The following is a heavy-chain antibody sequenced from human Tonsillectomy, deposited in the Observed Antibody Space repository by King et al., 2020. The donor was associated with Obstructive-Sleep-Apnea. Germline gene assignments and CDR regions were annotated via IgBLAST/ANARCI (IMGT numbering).Heavy chain of an antibody. CDR1: GGSISDYF. CDR3: ARGLVLPAVYYYFGMDV. V-gene: IGHV4-59*01. J-gene: IGHJ6*02. CDR2: IYYSGRT. D-gene: IGHD2-2*01. Sequence: QLQESGPGLVKPSETLSLTCTVSGGSISDYFWSWIRQPPGKGLEWIGYIYYSGRTNYNPSPKNRVTISVDTSKNQFSLKVSFVTAADTAMYYCARGLVLPAVYYYFGMDVWGQGTTVTVSS.